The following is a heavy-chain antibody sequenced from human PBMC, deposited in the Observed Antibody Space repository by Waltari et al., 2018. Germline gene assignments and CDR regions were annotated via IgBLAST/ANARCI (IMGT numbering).Heavy chain of an antibody. Sequence: QVQLQESGPGLVKPSQTLSLTCTVSGGSISSGGYYWSWIRQHPGKGLEWIGYIYYSGSTYYNPSLKSLVTISVDTSKNQFSLKLSSVTAADTAVYYCARGSYYYDSSGYQHAFDIWGQGTVVTVSS. D-gene: IGHD3-22*01. V-gene: IGHV4-31*01. CDR2: IYYSGST. CDR3: ARGSYYYDSSGYQHAFDI. J-gene: IGHJ3*02. CDR1: GGSISSGGYY.